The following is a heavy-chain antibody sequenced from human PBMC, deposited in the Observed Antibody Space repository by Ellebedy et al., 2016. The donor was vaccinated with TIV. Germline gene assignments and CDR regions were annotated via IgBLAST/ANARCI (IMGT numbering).Heavy chain of an antibody. Sequence: AASVKVSCKASGYTFTSCGISWVRQAPGQGLEWMGWISAYNGNTNYAQKLQGRVSMTTDTSTSTAYMELRSLRSADTAVYYCARDQQQLVIHNYNGLDVWGQGTTVTVSS. CDR3: ARDQQQLVIHNYNGLDV. CDR2: ISAYNGNT. CDR1: GYTFTSCG. D-gene: IGHD6-13*01. J-gene: IGHJ6*02. V-gene: IGHV1-18*04.